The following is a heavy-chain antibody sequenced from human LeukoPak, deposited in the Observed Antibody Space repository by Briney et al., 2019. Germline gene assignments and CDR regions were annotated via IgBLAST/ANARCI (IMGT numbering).Heavy chain of an antibody. CDR1: VGSFSGYY. CDR2: INHSGST. J-gene: IGHJ4*02. V-gene: IGHV4-34*01. Sequence: SETLSLTCALYVGSFSGYYWSWIRQPPGKGLEWIGEINHSGSTNYNPSLKSRVTISVDTSKNQFSLKLSSVTAADTAVYYCARGPNIAAAGINYWGQGTLVTVSS. D-gene: IGHD6-13*01. CDR3: ARGPNIAAAGINY.